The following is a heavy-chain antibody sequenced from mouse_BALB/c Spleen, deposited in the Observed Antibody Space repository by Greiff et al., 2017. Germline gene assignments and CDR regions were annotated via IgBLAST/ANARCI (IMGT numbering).Heavy chain of an antibody. V-gene: IGHV1-7*01. J-gene: IGHJ4*01. CDR2: INPSTGYT. D-gene: IGHD1-1*01. Sequence: QVQLKESGAELAKPGASVKMSCKASGYTFTSYWMHWVKQRPGQGLEWIGYINPSTGYTEYNQKFKDKATLTADKSSSTAYMQLSSLTSEDSAVYYCARPYYGSSYYAMDYWGQGTSVTVSS. CDR1: GYTFTSYW. CDR3: ARPYYGSSYYAMDY.